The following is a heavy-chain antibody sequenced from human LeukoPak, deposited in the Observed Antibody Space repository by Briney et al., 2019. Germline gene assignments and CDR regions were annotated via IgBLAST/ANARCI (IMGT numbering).Heavy chain of an antibody. J-gene: IGHJ5*02. CDR2: ISYDGSNK. CDR1: GFTFGSYG. V-gene: IGHV3-30*18. Sequence: PGGSLRLSCAASGFTFGSYGMHWVRQAPGKGLEWVAVISYDGSNKYYADSVKGRFTISRDNSKNTLYLQMNSLRAEDTAVYYCAKDRISEETYNWFDPWGQGTLVTVSS. CDR3: AKDRISEETYNWFDP. D-gene: IGHD2-15*01.